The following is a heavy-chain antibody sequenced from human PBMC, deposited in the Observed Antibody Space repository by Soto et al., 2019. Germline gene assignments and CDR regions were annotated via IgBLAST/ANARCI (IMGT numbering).Heavy chain of an antibody. Sequence: GESLKISCKASGYSFTSYWIAWVRQMPGKGLEWMGIIYPGESYTRYSPSFQGQVTISVDKSISTAYLQWSSLKASDTAMYYCASSPRGYCSSTSCRELGNYYGMDVWGQGTTVTVSS. J-gene: IGHJ6*02. CDR1: GYSFTSYW. V-gene: IGHV5-51*01. D-gene: IGHD2-2*01. CDR2: IYPGESYT. CDR3: ASSPRGYCSSTSCRELGNYYGMDV.